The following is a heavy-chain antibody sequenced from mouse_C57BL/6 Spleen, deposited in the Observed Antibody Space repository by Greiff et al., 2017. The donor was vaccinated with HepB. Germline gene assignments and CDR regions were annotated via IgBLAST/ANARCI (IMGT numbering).Heavy chain of an antibody. CDR1: GYTFTSYW. CDR2: IDPSDSET. V-gene: IGHV1-52*01. J-gene: IGHJ4*01. CDR3: ARAGIYSNYAMDY. Sequence: VQLQQPGAELVRPGSSVKLSCKASGYTFTSYWMHWVKQRPIQGLEWIGNIDPSDSETHYNQKFKDKATLTVDKSSSTAYMQLSSLTSEDSAVYDCARAGIYSNYAMDYWGQGTSVTVSS. D-gene: IGHD2-5*01.